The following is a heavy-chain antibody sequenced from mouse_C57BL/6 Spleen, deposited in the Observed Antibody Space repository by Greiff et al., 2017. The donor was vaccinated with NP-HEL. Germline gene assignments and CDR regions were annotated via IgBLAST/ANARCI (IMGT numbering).Heavy chain of an antibody. V-gene: IGHV3-6*01. J-gene: IGHJ2*01. CDR3: ARGYSNGYFDY. CDR2: ISYDGSN. D-gene: IGHD2-5*01. CDR1: GYSITSGYY. Sequence: EVQLQQSGPGLVKPSQSLSLTCSVTGYSITSGYYWNWIRQFPGNKLEWMGYISYDGSNNYNPSLKNRISITRDTSKNQFFLKLNSVTTEDTATYYCARGYSNGYFDYWGQGTTLTVSS.